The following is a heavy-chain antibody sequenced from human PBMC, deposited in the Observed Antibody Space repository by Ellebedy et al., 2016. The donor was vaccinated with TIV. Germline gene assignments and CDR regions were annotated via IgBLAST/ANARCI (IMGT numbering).Heavy chain of an antibody. Sequence: GESLKISCAASGFTFSTYWMSWVRQAPGKGLEWVANIKQDGSEKHYVDSVKGRFTNSRDNAKSSLYLQMNSLRLEDTALYYCSSHVDTSMTHWGQGTLVTVSS. CDR1: GFTFSTYW. CDR3: SSHVDTSMTH. J-gene: IGHJ4*02. CDR2: IKQDGSEK. V-gene: IGHV3-7*01. D-gene: IGHD5-18*01.